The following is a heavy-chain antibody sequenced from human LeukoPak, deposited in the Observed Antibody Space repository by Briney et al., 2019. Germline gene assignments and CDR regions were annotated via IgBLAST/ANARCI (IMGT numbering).Heavy chain of an antibody. CDR1: GYSFTSYW. V-gene: IGHV5-51*01. Sequence: GESLKISCKGSGYSFTSYWIGWVRQMPGKGLEWMGIIYPGDSDTRYSPSFQGQVTISADKSISTAYLQWSSLKASDTAMYYCARHRNEYGSSSVDTARFGWFDPWGQGTLVTVSS. CDR3: ARHRNEYGSSSVDTARFGWFDP. D-gene: IGHD6-6*01. CDR2: IYPGDSDT. J-gene: IGHJ5*02.